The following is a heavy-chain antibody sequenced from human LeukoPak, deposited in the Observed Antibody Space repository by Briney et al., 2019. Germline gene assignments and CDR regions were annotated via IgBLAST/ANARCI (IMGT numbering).Heavy chain of an antibody. D-gene: IGHD5-24*01. Sequence: SETLSLTCTVSGGSISSYYWSWIRQPPGKGLEWIGYIYYSGSTNYNPSLKSRVTISVDTSKNQSSLRLSSVTAADTAVYYCARDTTGWLQLDHWGQGTLVTVSS. V-gene: IGHV4-59*01. CDR3: ARDTTGWLQLDH. J-gene: IGHJ4*02. CDR2: IYYSGST. CDR1: GGSISSYY.